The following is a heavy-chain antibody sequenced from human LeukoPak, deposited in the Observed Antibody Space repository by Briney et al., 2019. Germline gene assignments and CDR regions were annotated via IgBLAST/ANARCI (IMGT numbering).Heavy chain of an antibody. J-gene: IGHJ3*02. D-gene: IGHD3-22*01. Sequence: GGSLRLSCAASGFTFSGFGVHWVRQAPGKGLEWVSVIYSGGSTYYADSVKGRFTISRDNSKNTLYLQMNSLRAEDTAVYYCAIGQYYDSSGYYWVGAFDIWGQGTMVTVSS. CDR2: IYSGGST. CDR1: GFTFSGFG. CDR3: AIGQYYDSSGYYWVGAFDI. V-gene: IGHV3-53*01.